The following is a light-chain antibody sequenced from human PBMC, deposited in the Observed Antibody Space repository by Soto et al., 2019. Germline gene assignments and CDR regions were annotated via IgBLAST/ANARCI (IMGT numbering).Light chain of an antibody. V-gene: IGKV3-20*01. CDR2: AAS. CDR3: QQYERTPIT. J-gene: IGKJ5*01. Sequence: EIVLTQSPGTLSLSPGERATLSCRASQSVTTNYVAWYQQKPGQAPRLLIYAASSRATGIPDRFSGSGSGTDFTLTISRLEPEDLAVYYCQQYERTPITFGQGTRLEIK. CDR1: QSVTTNY.